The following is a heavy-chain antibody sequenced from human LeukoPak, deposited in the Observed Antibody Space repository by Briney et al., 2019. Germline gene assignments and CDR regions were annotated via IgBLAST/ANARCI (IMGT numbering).Heavy chain of an antibody. CDR3: ARPQQYSSSWYGFQH. CDR2: IYYSGST. CDR1: GGSISSSSYY. V-gene: IGHV4-39*01. J-gene: IGHJ1*01. D-gene: IGHD6-13*01. Sequence: PSETLSLTCTVSGGSISSSSYYWGWIRQPPGKGLEWIGSIYYSGSTYYNPSLKSRVTISVDTSKNQFSLKLSSVTAADTAVYYCARPQQYSSSWYGFQHWGQGTLVTVSS.